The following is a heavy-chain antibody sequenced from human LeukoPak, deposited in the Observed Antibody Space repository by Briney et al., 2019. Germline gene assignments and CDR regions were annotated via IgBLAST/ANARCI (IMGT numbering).Heavy chain of an antibody. CDR2: ISAYNGNT. Sequence: ASVKVSCKASGYTFTSYGISWVRQAPGQGLEWMGWISAYNGNTNYAQKLQGRVTMTTDTSTSTAYMELRSLRSDDTAVYYCARDWFDGTDPYSDYYGSGKEGGASVYWGQGTLVTVSS. J-gene: IGHJ4*02. CDR3: ARDWFDGTDPYSDYYGSGKEGGASVY. D-gene: IGHD3-10*01. CDR1: GYTFTSYG. V-gene: IGHV1-18*01.